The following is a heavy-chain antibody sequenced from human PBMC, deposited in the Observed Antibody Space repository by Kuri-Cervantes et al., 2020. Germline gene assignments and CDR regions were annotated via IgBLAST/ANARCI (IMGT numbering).Heavy chain of an antibody. D-gene: IGHD3-3*01. CDR1: GFTFSDYY. CDR2: ISSSSSAM. CDR3: ARDLDWAFDY. Sequence: GGSLRLSCAASGFTFSDYYMSWIRQAPGKGLEWVSYISSSSSAMFYGDSVKGRFTISRDSAKNSLFLQMNSLRDEDTAVYYCARDLDWAFDYWGQGTLVTVSS. V-gene: IGHV3-11*04. J-gene: IGHJ4*02.